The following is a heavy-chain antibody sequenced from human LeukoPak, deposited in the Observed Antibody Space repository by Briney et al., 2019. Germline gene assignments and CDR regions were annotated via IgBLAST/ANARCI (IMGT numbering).Heavy chain of an antibody. CDR2: INHSGST. D-gene: IGHD5-18*01. CDR3: ARSRYSYGPFWYFDL. CDR1: GGSFSGYY. Sequence: PSETLSLTCAVYGGSFSGYYWSWIRQPPGKGLEWIGEINHSGSTNYNPSLKSRVTMSVDTSKNQFSLKLSSVTAADTAVYYCARSRYSYGPFWYFDLWGRGTLVTVSS. V-gene: IGHV4-34*01. J-gene: IGHJ2*01.